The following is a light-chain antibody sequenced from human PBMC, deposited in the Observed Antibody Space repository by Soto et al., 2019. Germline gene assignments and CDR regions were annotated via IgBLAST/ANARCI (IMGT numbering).Light chain of an antibody. Sequence: EIVLTQSPATLSLSPGGRATLSCRASQSISDTLAWYQQKPGQAPRLLIYSASRRATGFPGRFSGSGSGTDFTLTISSLQSEDLALYYCQQYNIWPCTFGGGTKVDIK. CDR2: SAS. CDR1: QSISDT. CDR3: QQYNIWPCT. V-gene: IGKV3-15*01. J-gene: IGKJ4*02.